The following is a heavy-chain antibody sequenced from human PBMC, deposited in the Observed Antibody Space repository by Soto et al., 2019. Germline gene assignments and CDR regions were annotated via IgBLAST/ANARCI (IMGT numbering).Heavy chain of an antibody. D-gene: IGHD1-26*01. J-gene: IGHJ3*02. CDR3: AKVVRLVGAVVGDFDI. Sequence: GGSLRLSCAASGFTFSSYAMSWVRQATGKGLEWVSAISGSGGSTYYADSVKGRFTISRDNSKNTLYLQMNSLRAEDTAVYYCAKVVRLVGAVVGDFDIWGQGTMVTVSS. CDR1: GFTFSSYA. V-gene: IGHV3-23*01. CDR2: ISGSGGST.